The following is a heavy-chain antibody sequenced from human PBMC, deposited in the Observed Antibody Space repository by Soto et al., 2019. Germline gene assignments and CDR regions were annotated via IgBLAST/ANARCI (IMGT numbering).Heavy chain of an antibody. CDR3: AKDQGSSWYEIDY. CDR2: IYHSGST. D-gene: IGHD6-13*01. Sequence: PSETLSLTCAFSGGSISSGGYSLSWIRQPPGKGLEWIGYIYHSGSTYYNPSLKSRVTISVDRSKNQFSLKLSSVTAEDTAVYYCAKDQGSSWYEIDYWGQGTLVTVSS. V-gene: IGHV4-30-2*01. CDR1: GGSISSGGYS. J-gene: IGHJ4*02.